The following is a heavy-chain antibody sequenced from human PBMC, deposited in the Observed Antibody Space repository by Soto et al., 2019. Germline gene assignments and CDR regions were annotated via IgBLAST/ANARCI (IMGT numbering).Heavy chain of an antibody. CDR2: VYNSGSN. CDR1: GGSISGNY. D-gene: IGHD6-13*01. V-gene: IGHV4-59*01. Sequence: SETLSLTCTVSGGSISGNYCTWIPQRPGKGLEWIRYVYNSGSNNYNPSLKSRVTISEATSKSQFSLKVNSMTAAETAVYYCARYRREAVAGYTLDNWGQGILVTVSS. J-gene: IGHJ4*02. CDR3: ARYRREAVAGYTLDN.